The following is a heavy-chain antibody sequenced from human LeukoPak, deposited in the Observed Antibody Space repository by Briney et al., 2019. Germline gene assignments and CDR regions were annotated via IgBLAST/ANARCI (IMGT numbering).Heavy chain of an antibody. CDR1: GFTISDYY. CDR3: ARVLWSDAFDI. D-gene: IGHD2/OR15-2a*01. CDR2: ISSSGSTI. V-gene: IGHV3-11*01. J-gene: IGHJ3*02. Sequence: GGSLRLSCAASGFTISDYYMSWIRQAPGKGLEWVSYISSSGSTIYYADSVKGRFTISRDNAKNSLYLQMNSLRAEDTAVYYCARVLWSDAFDIWGQGTMVTVSS.